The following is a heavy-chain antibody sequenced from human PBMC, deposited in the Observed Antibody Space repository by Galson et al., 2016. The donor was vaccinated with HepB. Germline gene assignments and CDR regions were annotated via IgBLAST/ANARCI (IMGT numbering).Heavy chain of an antibody. D-gene: IGHD1-26*01. CDR3: AKDQQRHSLFEVGY. CDR1: GLTFSNSW. V-gene: IGHV3-15*01. CDR2: IKGKTHGETS. J-gene: IGHJ4*02. Sequence: SLRLSCAASGLTFSNSWMTWVRQTPGKGLEWVGRIKGKTHGETSAYAAPVKGRFTISRDDVKNTAYLQMNNLRAEDTAVYYCAKDQQRHSLFEVGYWGQGTLVTASS.